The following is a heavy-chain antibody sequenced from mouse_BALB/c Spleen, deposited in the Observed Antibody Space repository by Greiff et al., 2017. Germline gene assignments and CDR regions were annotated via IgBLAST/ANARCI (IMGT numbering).Heavy chain of an antibody. CDR1: GYTFTSYW. J-gene: IGHJ2*01. Sequence: LKQPGSELVRPGASVKLSCKASGYTFTSYWMHWVKQRHGQGLEWIGNIYPGSGSTNYDEKFKSKGTLTVDTSSSTAYMHLSSLTSEDSAVYYCTRTRYDYDGGDFDYWGQGTTLTVSS. CDR3: TRTRYDYDGGDFDY. V-gene: IGHV1S22*01. D-gene: IGHD2-4*01. CDR2: IYPGSGST.